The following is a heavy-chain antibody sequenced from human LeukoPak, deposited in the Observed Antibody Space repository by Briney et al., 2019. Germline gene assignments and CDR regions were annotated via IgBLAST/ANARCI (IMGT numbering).Heavy chain of an antibody. V-gene: IGHV1-18*01. CDR3: AHTRVQLERPAGLDP. CDR1: GYTFTSYG. Sequence: ASVKVSCKASGYTFTSYGISWVRQAPGQGLEWMGWISAYNGNTNYAQKLQGRVTMTTDTSTSTAYMELRSLRSDDTAVYYCAHTRVQLERPAGLDPWGQGTLVTVSS. D-gene: IGHD1-1*01. CDR2: ISAYNGNT. J-gene: IGHJ5*02.